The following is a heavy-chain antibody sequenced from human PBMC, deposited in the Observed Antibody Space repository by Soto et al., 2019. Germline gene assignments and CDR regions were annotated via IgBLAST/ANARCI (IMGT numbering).Heavy chain of an antibody. J-gene: IGHJ5*02. D-gene: IGHD3-3*01. CDR1: GGSFSGYY. Sequence: PSETLSLTCAVYGGSFSGYYWSWIRQPPGKGLEWIGEINHSGSTNYNPSIKSRVTVSVDTSKNQFSLKLSFVTAADTALYYCARGTVEWLFGYNWFDPWGQGTLVTVSS. CDR2: INHSGST. CDR3: ARGTVEWLFGYNWFDP. V-gene: IGHV4-34*01.